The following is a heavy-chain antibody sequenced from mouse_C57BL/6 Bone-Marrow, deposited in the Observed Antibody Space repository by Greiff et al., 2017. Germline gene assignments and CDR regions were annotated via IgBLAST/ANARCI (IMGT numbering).Heavy chain of an antibody. CDR3: ARERDYYGSSYAWFAY. D-gene: IGHD1-1*01. CDR2: IDPSDSYT. CDR1: GYTFTSYW. V-gene: IGHV1-69*01. J-gene: IGHJ3*01. Sequence: QVQLQQPGAELVMPGASVKLSCKASGYTFTSYWMHWVKQRPGQGLEWIGEIDPSDSYTNYNQKFKGKSTLTVNKSSSTAYMQLSSLTSEDSAFYYCARERDYYGSSYAWFAYWGQGTLVTVSA.